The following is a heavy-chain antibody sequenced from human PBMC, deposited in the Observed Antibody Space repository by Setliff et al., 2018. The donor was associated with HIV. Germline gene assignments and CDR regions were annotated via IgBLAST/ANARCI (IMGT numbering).Heavy chain of an antibody. Sequence: QSSETLSLSCVASGFTFRDFAMKWVRQAPGKGLEWVSYITSSSTTIFYADSVKGRFTISRDNAKNSLYLQMNSLRAEDTAVYYCARWDMIFHASDMWGQGTMVTVSS. J-gene: IGHJ3*02. D-gene: IGHD3-22*01. CDR2: ITSSSTTI. V-gene: IGHV3-48*01. CDR1: GFTFRDFA. CDR3: ARWDMIFHASDM.